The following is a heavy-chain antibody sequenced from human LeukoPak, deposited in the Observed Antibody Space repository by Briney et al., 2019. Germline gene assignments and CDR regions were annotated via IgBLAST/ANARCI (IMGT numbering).Heavy chain of an antibody. Sequence: SETLSLTCAVYGGSFSGYYWSWIRQPPGKGLEWIGEINHSGSTNYNPSLKSRVTISVDTSKNQFSLKLSSVTAADTAVYYCARQTGSGLFILPGGQGTLVTVSS. CDR2: INHSGST. J-gene: IGHJ4*02. D-gene: IGHD3/OR15-3a*01. CDR1: GGSFSGYY. CDR3: ARQTGSGLFILP. V-gene: IGHV4-34*01.